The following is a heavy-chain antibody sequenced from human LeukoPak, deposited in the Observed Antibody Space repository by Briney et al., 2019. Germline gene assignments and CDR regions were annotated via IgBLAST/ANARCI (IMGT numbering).Heavy chain of an antibody. CDR1: GGSISSYY. D-gene: IGHD3-10*01. V-gene: IGHV4-4*07. CDR2: IYTSGST. CDR3: ERVFVNYYGSGSSPYYFDY. Sequence: SETLSLTCTVSGGSISSYYWRWMRQPAGKSLVCMGRIYTSGSTNYTPSLKSRVTMSVDPSKNQFSLKLSSVTAADTAVYYCERVFVNYYGSGSSPYYFDYWGQGTRVTVSS. J-gene: IGHJ4*02.